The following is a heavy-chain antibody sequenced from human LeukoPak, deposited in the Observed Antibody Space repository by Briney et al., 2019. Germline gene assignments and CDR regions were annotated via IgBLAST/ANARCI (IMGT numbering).Heavy chain of an antibody. CDR2: ISPGSGGT. CDR3: VRALTKHHYY. D-gene: IGHD4-11*01. Sequence: ASVKVSLTSSGYTFTYYYFHWVRQAPGQGLEWMGWISPGSGGTTYAQKFQGRFTMTRDTSISTAYMELSRLRSDDTAVYFCVRALTKHHYYWGQGTLVTVSS. V-gene: IGHV1-2*02. CDR1: GYTFTYYY. J-gene: IGHJ4*02.